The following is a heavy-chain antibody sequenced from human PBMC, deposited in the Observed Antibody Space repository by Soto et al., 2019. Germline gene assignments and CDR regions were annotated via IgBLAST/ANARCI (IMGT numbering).Heavy chain of an antibody. CDR2: ISGSGGST. D-gene: IGHD5-18*01. CDR1: GFTFSSYA. Sequence: PGGSLRFSCAASGFTFSSYAMSWVRQAPGKGLEWVSAISGSGGSTYYADSVKGRFTISRDNSKNTLYLQMNSLRAEDTAVYYCAKDPLEIQLWPKYYFDYWGQGTLVTVSS. V-gene: IGHV3-23*01. CDR3: AKDPLEIQLWPKYYFDY. J-gene: IGHJ4*02.